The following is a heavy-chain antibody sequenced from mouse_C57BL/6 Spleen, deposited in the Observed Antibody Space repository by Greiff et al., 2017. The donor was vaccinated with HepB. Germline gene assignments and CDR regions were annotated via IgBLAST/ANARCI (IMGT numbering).Heavy chain of an antibody. Sequence: VQLQQSGPELVRPGASVKISCKASGYAFSSSWMNWVKQRPGKGLEWIGRIYPGDGDTNYNGKFKGKATLTADKSSSTAYMQLSSLTSEDSAVYFCARSGRLRHFDYWGQGTTLTVSS. J-gene: IGHJ2*01. CDR3: ARSGRLRHFDY. CDR1: GYAFSSSW. D-gene: IGHD2-2*01. V-gene: IGHV1-82*01. CDR2: IYPGDGDT.